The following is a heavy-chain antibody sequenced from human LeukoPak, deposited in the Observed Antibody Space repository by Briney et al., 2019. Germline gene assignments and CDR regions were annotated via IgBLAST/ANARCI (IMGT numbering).Heavy chain of an antibody. Sequence: ASVKVSCKASGGTFSSYAISWVRQAPGQGLEWMGWINPNSGGTNYAQKFQGRVTMTRDTSISTAYMELSRLRSDDTAVYYCARDRVDGSGHYYYYGMDVWGQGTTVTVSS. CDR3: ARDRVDGSGHYYYYGMDV. CDR1: GGTFSSYA. V-gene: IGHV1-2*02. J-gene: IGHJ6*02. CDR2: INPNSGGT. D-gene: IGHD3-10*01.